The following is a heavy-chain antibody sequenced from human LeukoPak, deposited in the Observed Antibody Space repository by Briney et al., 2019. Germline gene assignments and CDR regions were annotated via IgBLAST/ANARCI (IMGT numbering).Heavy chain of an antibody. J-gene: IGHJ4*02. CDR3: AKDSRPGVVVPAAIYS. Sequence: PGGSLRLSCAVSGFTFSSYALSWVRQPPGKGLEWVSAISGSGVSTYYAHSVKGRSTFSGDSPKHTPHLQITSPSAEAAAVYCSAKDSRPGVVVPAAIYSWGQGTLVTVSS. D-gene: IGHD2-2*01. CDR1: GFTFSSYA. V-gene: IGHV3-23*01. CDR2: ISGSGVST.